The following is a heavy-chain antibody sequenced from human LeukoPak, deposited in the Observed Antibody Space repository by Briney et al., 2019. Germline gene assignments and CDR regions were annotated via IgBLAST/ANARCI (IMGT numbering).Heavy chain of an antibody. J-gene: IGHJ4*02. CDR1: GFTFSSYA. CDR3: ARASSSSWYTFDY. CDR2: ISYDGSNK. D-gene: IGHD6-13*01. V-gene: IGHV3-30-3*01. Sequence: PGRSLRLSCAASGFTFSSYAMHWVRQAPGKGLEWVAVISYDGSNKYYADSVKGRFTISRDNSKNTLYLQMNSLRAEDTAVYYCARASSSSWYTFDYWGQGTLVTVSS.